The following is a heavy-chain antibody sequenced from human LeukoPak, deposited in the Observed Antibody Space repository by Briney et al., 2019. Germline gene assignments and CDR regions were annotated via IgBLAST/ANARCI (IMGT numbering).Heavy chain of an antibody. Sequence: ASVKVSCKASGYTFTSYGISWVRQAPGQGLEWMGWISAYNGNTNYAQKLQGRVTMTTDTSTSTAYMELRSLRPDDTAVYYCARGREYYYGSGSYYNNWFDPWGQGTLVTVSS. J-gene: IGHJ5*02. V-gene: IGHV1-18*01. CDR2: ISAYNGNT. CDR1: GYTFTSYG. CDR3: ARGREYYYGSGSYYNNWFDP. D-gene: IGHD3-10*01.